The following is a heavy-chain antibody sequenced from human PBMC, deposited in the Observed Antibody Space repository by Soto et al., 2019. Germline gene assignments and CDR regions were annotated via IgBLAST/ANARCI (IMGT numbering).Heavy chain of an antibody. CDR3: VKGGAVLLDPFDV. CDR2: VTSSASST. D-gene: IGHD1-26*01. J-gene: IGHJ3*01. CDR1: GFTFSRFA. V-gene: IGHV3-23*01. Sequence: GQLLESGGGMVQPGGSLRLSCAASGFTFSRFAMNWVRLPPGRGLEWVAAVTSSASSTHYADSVKGRFTISRDNSKNTLYLQMNSLRADDTAVYYCVKGGAVLLDPFDVWGQGTMVTVSS.